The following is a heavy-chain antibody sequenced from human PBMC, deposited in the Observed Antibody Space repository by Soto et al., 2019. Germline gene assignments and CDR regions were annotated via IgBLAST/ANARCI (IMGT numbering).Heavy chain of an antibody. D-gene: IGHD6-19*01. CDR1: GYTFTSYA. CDR3: ARGVAGPLHWFDP. Sequence: QVQLVQSGAEVKKPGASVKVSCKASGYTFTSYAMHWVRQAPGQRLEWMGWINAGNGNTKYSQKFQGRVTITRDTPASTAYMELSSQRSEDTAVYYCARGVAGPLHWFDPWGQGTLVTVSS. V-gene: IGHV1-3*01. CDR2: INAGNGNT. J-gene: IGHJ5*02.